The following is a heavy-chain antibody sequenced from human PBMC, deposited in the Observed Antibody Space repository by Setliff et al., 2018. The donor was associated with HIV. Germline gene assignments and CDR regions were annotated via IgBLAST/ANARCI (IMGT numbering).Heavy chain of an antibody. J-gene: IGHJ6*03. D-gene: IGHD3-22*01. CDR1: YGSISGHY. Sequence: SETLSLTCTVSYGSISGHYWTWIRQPPGKGLEWIGYIHHSGGTQYNPSLMSRLTISVDKSKNQFSLKLASVTAADTAVYYCASGEPYYYDSTGYSGNYFDYYYYMDVWGKGTTVTVSS. CDR3: ASGEPYYYDSTGYSGNYFDYYYYMDV. CDR2: IHHSGGT. V-gene: IGHV4-59*11.